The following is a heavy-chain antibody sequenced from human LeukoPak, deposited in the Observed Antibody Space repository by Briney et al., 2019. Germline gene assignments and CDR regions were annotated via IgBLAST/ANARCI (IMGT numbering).Heavy chain of an antibody. D-gene: IGHD6-13*01. V-gene: IGHV1-18*01. CDR2: ISAYNGNT. J-gene: IGHJ4*02. Sequence: ASVKVSCEASGYTFTSYGISWVRQAPGQGLEWMGWISAYNGNTNYAQKLQGRVTMTTDTSTSTAYMELRSLRSDDTAVYYCARLGIAAWIPHYFDYWGQGTLVTVSS. CDR3: ARLGIAAWIPHYFDY. CDR1: GYTFTSYG.